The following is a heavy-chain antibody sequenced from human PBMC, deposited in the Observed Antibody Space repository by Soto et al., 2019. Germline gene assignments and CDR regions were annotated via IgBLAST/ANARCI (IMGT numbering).Heavy chain of an antibody. V-gene: IGHV4-4*07. CDR3: ARHPFTMIVPWFDP. Sequence: SETLSLTCTVSGGSISSYYWSWIRQPAGKGLEWIGRIYTSGSTNYNPSLKSRVTMSVDTSKNQFSLKLSSVTAADTAVYYCARHPFTMIVPWFDPWGQGTLVTVSS. D-gene: IGHD3-22*01. CDR2: IYTSGST. CDR1: GGSISSYY. J-gene: IGHJ5*02.